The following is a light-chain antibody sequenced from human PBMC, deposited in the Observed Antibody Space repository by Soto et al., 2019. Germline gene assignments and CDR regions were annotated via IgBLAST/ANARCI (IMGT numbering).Light chain of an antibody. CDR3: CQYINSQWT. CDR1: QSVSSTY. Sequence: EIVLTQSPGTLSLSPGERATLSCRPSQSVSSTYLAWYQQKPGQAPRLLIYAASSRATGIPDRFSGGASATDFTLTISRVEPEDFAVYYCCQYINSQWTFGRGIKVESK. V-gene: IGKV3-20*01. J-gene: IGKJ1*01. CDR2: AAS.